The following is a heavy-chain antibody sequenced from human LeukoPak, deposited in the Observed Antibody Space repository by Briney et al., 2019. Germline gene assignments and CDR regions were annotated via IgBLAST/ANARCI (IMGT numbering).Heavy chain of an antibody. CDR2: ISSSGNTM. CDR3: ARAGFALDY. V-gene: IGHV3-48*03. CDR1: GFTFSSYE. J-gene: IGHJ4*02. D-gene: IGHD2-15*01. Sequence: PGGSLRLSCAASGFTFSSYEMNWVRQAPGKGLEWVSYISSSGNTMHYADSVKGRFTIARDNAKNSLYLQMNSLRADDTAVYYCARAGFALDYWGQGTLITVSP.